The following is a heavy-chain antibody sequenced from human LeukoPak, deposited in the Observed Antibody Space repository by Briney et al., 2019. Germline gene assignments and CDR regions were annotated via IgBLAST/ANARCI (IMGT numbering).Heavy chain of an antibody. CDR1: GYTFTGYY. Sequence: GASVKVSCKASGYTFTGYYMHWVRQAPGQGLEWMGWINPNSGGTNYAQKFQGRVTTTRNTSISTAYMELSSLRSEDTAVYYCARGLSWFDPWGQGTLVTVSS. CDR3: ARGLSWFDP. J-gene: IGHJ5*02. V-gene: IGHV1-2*02. CDR2: INPNSGGT.